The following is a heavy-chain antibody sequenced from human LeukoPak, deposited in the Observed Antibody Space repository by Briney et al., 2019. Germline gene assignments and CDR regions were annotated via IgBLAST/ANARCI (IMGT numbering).Heavy chain of an antibody. V-gene: IGHV3-33*01. CDR1: GFTFSSYG. CDR2: IWYDGSNK. Sequence: GGSPRLSCAASGFTFSSYGMHWVRQAPGKGLEWVAVIWYDGSNKYYADSVKGRFTISRDNSKNTLYLQMNSLRAEDTAVYYCARDGYGDYVGLGYWGQGTLVTVSS. J-gene: IGHJ4*02. CDR3: ARDGYGDYVGLGY. D-gene: IGHD4-17*01.